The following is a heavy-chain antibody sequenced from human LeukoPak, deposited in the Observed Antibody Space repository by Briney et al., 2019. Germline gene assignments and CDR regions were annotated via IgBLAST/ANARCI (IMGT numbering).Heavy chain of an antibody. V-gene: IGHV3-30*02. Sequence: TGGSLRLSCAASGFTFSSYGMHWVRQAPGKGLEWVAFIRYDGSNKYYADSVKGRFTISRDNSKNTLYLQMNSLRAEDTAVYYCAKAPSRYSSSPARFDPWGQGTLVTVSS. D-gene: IGHD6-13*01. CDR1: GFTFSSYG. CDR2: IRYDGSNK. J-gene: IGHJ5*02. CDR3: AKAPSRYSSSPARFDP.